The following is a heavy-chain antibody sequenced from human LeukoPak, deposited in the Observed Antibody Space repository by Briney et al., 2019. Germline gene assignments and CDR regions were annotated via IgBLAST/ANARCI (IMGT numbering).Heavy chain of an antibody. V-gene: IGHV5-51*01. D-gene: IGHD3-10*01. CDR3: ARVKDYYGSGSHYPYFDY. CDR1: GYSFTSYW. CDR2: IYPGDSDT. J-gene: IGHJ4*02. Sequence: GESLKISCKGSGYSFTSYWIGWVRQMPGKGLEWMGIIYPGDSDTRYSPSFQGQVTISADKSISTAYLQWSSLKASDTAMYYCARVKDYYGSGSHYPYFDYWGQGTLVTVSS.